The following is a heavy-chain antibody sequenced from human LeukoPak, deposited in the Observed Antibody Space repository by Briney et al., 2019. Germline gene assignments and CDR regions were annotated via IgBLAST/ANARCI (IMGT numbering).Heavy chain of an antibody. CDR1: GGSISSSSYY. D-gene: IGHD4-17*01. Sequence: SQTLSLTCTVSGGSISSSSYYWGWIRQPPGKRLEWIGSIYYSGSTYYNPSLKSRVTISVDTSKNQFSLKLSSVTAADTAVYYCARRTTVTSYYYYYMDVWGKGTTVTVSS. J-gene: IGHJ6*03. CDR2: IYYSGST. CDR3: ARRTTVTSYYYYYMDV. V-gene: IGHV4-39*01.